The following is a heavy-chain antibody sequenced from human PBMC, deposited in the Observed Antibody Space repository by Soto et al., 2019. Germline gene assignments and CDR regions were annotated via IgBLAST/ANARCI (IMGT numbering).Heavy chain of an antibody. CDR2: LYTDGSS. CDR1: GFTVSYNY. J-gene: IGHJ4*02. CDR3: ARDYNNYDRVGYYYK. V-gene: IGHV3-53*01. Sequence: GGSLRLSCVASGFTVSYNYMSWVRQAPGKGLEWVSVLYTDGSSNYADSVKGRFTVSRDESKNTLFLQMNTLRAEDTAVYYCARDYNNYDRVGYYYKWGQGTPETVSS. D-gene: IGHD3-22*01.